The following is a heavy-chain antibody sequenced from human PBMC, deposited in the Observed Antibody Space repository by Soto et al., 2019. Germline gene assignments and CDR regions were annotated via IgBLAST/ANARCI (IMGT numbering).Heavy chain of an antibody. CDR3: ARAKYGCNSDWFDP. V-gene: IGHV1-8*01. Sequence: QVQLLQSGAEGKKPVASVKVSCKASGYTFTSYDINWVRQATGQGLEWMGWMNPNSGNTGYAQKFQCRVTMTRNTSISTAYMELSSLRSEDTDVYYCARAKYGCNSDWFDPWGQGTLVTVSS. CDR2: MNPNSGNT. CDR1: GYTFTSYD. D-gene: IGHD4-17*01. J-gene: IGHJ5*02.